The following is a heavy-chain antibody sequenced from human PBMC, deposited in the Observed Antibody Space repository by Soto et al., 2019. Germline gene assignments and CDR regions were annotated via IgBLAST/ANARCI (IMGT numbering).Heavy chain of an antibody. D-gene: IGHD3-10*01. V-gene: IGHV4-34*01. CDR2: INHSGST. CDR3: ARGSFTYYYGSGSYYKGTNWFDP. J-gene: IGHJ5*02. Sequence: PSETLSLTCAVYGGSFSGYYWSWIRQPPGKGLEWIGEINHSGSTNYNPSLKSRVTISVDTSKNQFSLKLSSVTAADTAVYYCARGSFTYYYGSGSYYKGTNWFDPWGQGTLVTVSS. CDR1: GGSFSGYY.